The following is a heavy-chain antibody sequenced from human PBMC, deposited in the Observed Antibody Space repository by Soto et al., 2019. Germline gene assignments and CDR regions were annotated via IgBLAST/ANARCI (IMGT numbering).Heavy chain of an antibody. CDR2: INHSGST. D-gene: IGHD2-2*01. Sequence: QVQLQQWGAGLLKPSETLSLTCAVYGGSFSGYYWSWIRQPPGKGLEWIGEINHSGSTNYNPSLKSRVTISVDTSKNQFSLKRSSVTAADTAVPYCARLPRRGLDSCGQRTLVTVSS. CDR3: ARLPRRGLDS. V-gene: IGHV4-34*01. CDR1: GGSFSGYY. J-gene: IGHJ4*02.